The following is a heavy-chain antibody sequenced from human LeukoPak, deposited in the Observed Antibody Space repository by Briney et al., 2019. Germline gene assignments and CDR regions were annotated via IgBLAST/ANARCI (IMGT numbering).Heavy chain of an antibody. CDR2: INPNSGGT. D-gene: IGHD2-15*01. CDR3: ARGVGGSYIDVHEDYFDY. J-gene: IGHJ4*02. CDR1: GYTFTGYY. Sequence: ASVKVSCKASGYTFTGYYMHWVRQAPGQGPEWMGWINPNSGGTNYAQKFQGWVTMTRDTSISTACMELSRLRSDDTAVYYCARGVGGSYIDVHEDYFDYWGQGTLVTVSS. V-gene: IGHV1-2*04.